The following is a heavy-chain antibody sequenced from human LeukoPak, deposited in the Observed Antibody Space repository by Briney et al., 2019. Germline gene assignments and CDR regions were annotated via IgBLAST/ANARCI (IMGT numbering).Heavy chain of an antibody. V-gene: IGHV1-18*04. J-gene: IGHJ4*02. CDR1: GYTFTGYG. CDR3: ARGRWLAETYYFDY. CDR2: ISAYNGNT. D-gene: IGHD6-19*01. Sequence: ASVKVSCKASGYTFTGYGISWVRQAPGQGLEWMGWISAYNGNTNYAQKLQGRVTMTTDTSTSTAYMELRSLRSDDTAVYYCARGRWLAETYYFDYWGQGTLVTVSS.